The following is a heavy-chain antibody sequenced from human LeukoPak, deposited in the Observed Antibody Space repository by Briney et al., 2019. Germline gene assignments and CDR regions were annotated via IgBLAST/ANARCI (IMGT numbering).Heavy chain of an antibody. CDR2: INHSGST. D-gene: IGHD2-2*01. CDR1: GGSFSGYY. CDR3: ARRDYCTSTTCYESYNWFDP. Sequence: SETLSLTCAVYGGSFSGYYWSWIRQPPGKGLEWVGEINHSGSTNYSPPLKRRVTISVDTSNNQFSPKLSSVTAADTAVYYCARRDYCTSTTCYESYNWFDPWGQGTLVTVSS. V-gene: IGHV4-34*01. J-gene: IGHJ5*02.